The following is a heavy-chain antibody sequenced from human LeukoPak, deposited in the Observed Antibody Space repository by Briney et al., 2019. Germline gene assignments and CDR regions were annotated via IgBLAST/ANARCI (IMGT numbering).Heavy chain of an antibody. CDR1: GFTFNSYT. D-gene: IGHD2-2*01. CDR3: AKAYCSSTSCIRYGMDV. V-gene: IGHV3-21*04. Sequence: GGSLRLSCVVSGFTFNSYTMNWVRQAPGKGLEWVSSISSSSSNTYYADSVKGRFTISRDNAKNSLYLQMNSLRAEDTALYYCAKAYCSSTSCIRYGMDVWGQGTTVTVSS. J-gene: IGHJ6*02. CDR2: ISSSSSNT.